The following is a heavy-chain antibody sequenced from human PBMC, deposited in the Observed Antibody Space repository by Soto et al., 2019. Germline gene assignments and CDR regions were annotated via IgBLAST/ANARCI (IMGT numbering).Heavy chain of an antibody. CDR1: GFTFSSYS. J-gene: IGHJ4*02. D-gene: IGHD3-3*01. CDR3: ARDFLEWLFFGY. V-gene: IGHV3-21*01. Sequence: EVQLVESGGGLVKPGGSLRLSCAASGFTFSSYSMNWVRQAPGKGLEWVSSISSSSSYIYYADSVKGRFTISRDNANNSLYLQMNSLRAEDTAVYYCARDFLEWLFFGYWGQGTLVTVSS. CDR2: ISSSSSYI.